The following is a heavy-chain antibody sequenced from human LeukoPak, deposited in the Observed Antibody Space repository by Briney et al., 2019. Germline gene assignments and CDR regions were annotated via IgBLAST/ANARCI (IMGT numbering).Heavy chain of an antibody. CDR2: INPNSGGT. CDR3: ARGVSSSWDFYYYYYMDV. J-gene: IGHJ6*03. D-gene: IGHD6-13*01. V-gene: IGHV1-2*02. Sequence: ASVKVSCKASGYTFTGYYMHWVRQAPGQGLEWMGWINPNSGGTNYAQKFQGRVTMTRDTSISTAYMGLSRLRSDDTAVYYCARGVSSSWDFYYYYYMDVWGKGTTVTVSS. CDR1: GYTFTGYY.